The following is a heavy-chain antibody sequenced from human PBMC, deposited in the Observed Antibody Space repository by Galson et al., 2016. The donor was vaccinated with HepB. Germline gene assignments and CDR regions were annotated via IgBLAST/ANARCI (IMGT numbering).Heavy chain of an antibody. J-gene: IGHJ5*02. CDR2: INSDGSST. D-gene: IGHD4-17*01. Sequence: SLRLSCAASGFTFSSYWMHWVRQAPGKGLVWVSRINSDGSSTSYADSVKGRFTISRDNAKNTLYLQMNSLRAEDTAVYYCARGGDYASWFDPWAREPWSPSPQ. V-gene: IGHV3-74*01. CDR1: GFTFSSYW. CDR3: ARGGDYASWFDP.